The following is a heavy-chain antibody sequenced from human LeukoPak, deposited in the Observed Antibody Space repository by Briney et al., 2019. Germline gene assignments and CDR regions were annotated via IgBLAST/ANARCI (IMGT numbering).Heavy chain of an antibody. J-gene: IGHJ4*02. D-gene: IGHD3-22*01. CDR3: ARVPIITMIVVPPDY. Sequence: GGSLRLSCAASGFTFSSYSMNWVRQAPGKGLEWVSSISSSSSYIYYADSVKGRFTISRDNAKNSLYLQMNSLRAEDTAVYYCARVPIITMIVVPPDYWGQGTLVTVSS. CDR2: ISSSSSYI. CDR1: GFTFSSYS. V-gene: IGHV3-21*01.